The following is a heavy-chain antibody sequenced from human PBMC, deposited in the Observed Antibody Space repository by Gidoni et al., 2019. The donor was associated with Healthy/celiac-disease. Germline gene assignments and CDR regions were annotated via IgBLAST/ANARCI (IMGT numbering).Heavy chain of an antibody. CDR1: GYSLSSGYY. Sequence: QAQLQESGPGLVKPSETLFLTRAVSGYSLSSGYYWGWIRQPPGKGLEWIGSIYHSGSTYYNPSLKSRVTISVDTSKNRFSLKLSSVTTADTAVYYCARVIVVVPAAMGIAAAVPGGWFDPWGQGTLVTVSS. CDR3: ARVIVVVPAAMGIAAAVPGGWFDP. D-gene: IGHD2-2*01. J-gene: IGHJ5*02. V-gene: IGHV4-38-2*01. CDR2: IYHSGST.